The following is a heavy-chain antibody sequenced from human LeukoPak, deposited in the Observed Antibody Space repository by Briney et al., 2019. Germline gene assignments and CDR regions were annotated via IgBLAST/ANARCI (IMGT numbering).Heavy chain of an antibody. D-gene: IGHD3-10*01. V-gene: IGHV3-30*02. CDR3: ARGTQIWFGGNTEFDY. Sequence: GGSLRLSCAASRLSFSTYGMHWVRQAPGKGLEWLSFIQYDGTNINYADSVKGRFTISRDNAKNSLYLQMNSLRAEDTAVYYCARGTQIWFGGNTEFDYWGQGTLVTVSS. J-gene: IGHJ4*02. CDR1: RLSFSTYG. CDR2: IQYDGTNI.